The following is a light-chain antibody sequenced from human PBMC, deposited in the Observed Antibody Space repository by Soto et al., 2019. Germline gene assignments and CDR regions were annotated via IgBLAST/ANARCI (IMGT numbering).Light chain of an antibody. CDR3: QKYSSAPPVT. CDR2: AAS. V-gene: IGKV1-8*01. J-gene: IGKJ3*01. CDR1: QGISSY. Sequence: AIRMTQSPSSLSASTGDRVTITCRASQGISSYLAWYQQKPGKAPKLLIYAASTLQSGVPSRFSGSGSGTDFTLTISSLQPEDVATYYCQKYSSAPPVTFGPGTKVDIK.